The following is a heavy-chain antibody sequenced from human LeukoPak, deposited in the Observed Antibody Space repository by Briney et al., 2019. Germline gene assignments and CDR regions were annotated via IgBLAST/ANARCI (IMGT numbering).Heavy chain of an antibody. Sequence: GASVKVSCKASGYTFTNYYLHSVRQAPGQGLEWMGFINPGGGSTSYAQKFQGRVTMTRATSTSTVYMELSSLRSDDTAVYYCARNAASGLDYWGQGTLVTVSS. J-gene: IGHJ4*02. CDR3: ARNAASGLDY. V-gene: IGHV1-46*01. CDR1: GYTFTNYY. D-gene: IGHD2-15*01. CDR2: INPGGGST.